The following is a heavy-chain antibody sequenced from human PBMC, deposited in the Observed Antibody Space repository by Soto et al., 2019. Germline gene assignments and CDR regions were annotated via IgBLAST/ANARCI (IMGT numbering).Heavy chain of an antibody. CDR3: ARIVSSRGWYGNWFDP. V-gene: IGHV4-28*01. Sequence: PSETLSLAFAVSGYSISSSNWWCWIRQPPGKGLEWIGYIYYSGSTYYNPSLKSRVTMSVDTSKNQFSLKLSSVTAVDTAVYYCARIVSSRGWYGNWFDPWGQGTLVTVSS. CDR2: IYYSGST. J-gene: IGHJ5*02. D-gene: IGHD6-19*01. CDR1: GYSISSSNW.